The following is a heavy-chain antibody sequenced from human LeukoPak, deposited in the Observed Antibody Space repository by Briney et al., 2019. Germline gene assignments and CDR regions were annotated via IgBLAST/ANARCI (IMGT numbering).Heavy chain of an antibody. Sequence: PGGSLRLSCAASGFTFSSYWMSWIRQAPGKGLEWVANIKQDGSEKYYVDSVKGRFTISRDNSKNTLYLQMNSLRAEDTAVYYCAKGGPLAAAYFDYWGQGTLVTVSS. CDR3: AKGGPLAAAYFDY. D-gene: IGHD6-13*01. V-gene: IGHV3-7*01. CDR2: IKQDGSEK. CDR1: GFTFSSYW. J-gene: IGHJ4*02.